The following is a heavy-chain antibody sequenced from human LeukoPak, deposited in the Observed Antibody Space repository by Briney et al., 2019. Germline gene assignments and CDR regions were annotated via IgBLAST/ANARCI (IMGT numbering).Heavy chain of an antibody. CDR3: ARLRYYGSGSYPMTGNWFDP. CDR2: IYYTGNT. J-gene: IGHJ5*02. V-gene: IGHV4-39*01. Sequence: SETLSLTCTVSGVSISSSYSYWGWIRQPPGMGLEWIGSIYYTGNTYYNASLKSQVSISIDTSKNQFSLKLTSVTAADTAVYYCARLRYYGSGSYPMTGNWFDPWGQGTLVTVSS. D-gene: IGHD3-10*01. CDR1: GVSISSSYSY.